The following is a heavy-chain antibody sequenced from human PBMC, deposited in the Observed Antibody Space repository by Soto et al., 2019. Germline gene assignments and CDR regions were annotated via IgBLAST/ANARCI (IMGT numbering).Heavy chain of an antibody. CDR2: ISTSKGDT. Sequence: ASVKVSCKTSGYTFTSYGVAWVRQAPGQGLEWMGWISTSKGDTTYAQKFQGRVTMTTDTSTSTAYMELRSLRSDDTAVYYCATRSPAFDFWGQGTRVTVSS. CDR1: GYTFTSYG. J-gene: IGHJ4*02. V-gene: IGHV1-18*01. CDR3: ATRSPAFDF.